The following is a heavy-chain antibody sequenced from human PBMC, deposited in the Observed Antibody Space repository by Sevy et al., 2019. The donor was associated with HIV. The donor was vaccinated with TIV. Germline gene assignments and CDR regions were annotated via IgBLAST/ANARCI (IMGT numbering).Heavy chain of an antibody. CDR1: GGSISPYY. J-gene: IGHJ6*02. CDR2: MYYSGST. V-gene: IGHV4-59*01. D-gene: IGHD3-16*01. CDR3: ARGGGLTDYGLDV. Sequence: SETLSLTCTVSGGSISPYYWNWIRQPPGKGLEWIGYMYYSGSTKYNHSFKSRVTISIDTSKKQFSVKLTSVTAADTAVYYCARGGGLTDYGLDVWGQGTTVTVSS.